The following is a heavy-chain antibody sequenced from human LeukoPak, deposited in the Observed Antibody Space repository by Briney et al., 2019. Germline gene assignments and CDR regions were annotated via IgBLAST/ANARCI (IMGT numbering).Heavy chain of an antibody. CDR2: IIPIFGVA. J-gene: IGHJ4*02. V-gene: IGHV1-69*04. CDR1: GATFSSYG. CDR3: AKDPAQAGIPFFDY. Sequence: GASVKVSCKASGATFSSYGISWVRQAPGQGLEWMGKIIPIFGVANYAQKFQGRVTITADKSTNTAYMELSSLRSEDTAVYYCAKDPAQAGIPFFDYWGQGTLVTVSS. D-gene: IGHD6-19*01.